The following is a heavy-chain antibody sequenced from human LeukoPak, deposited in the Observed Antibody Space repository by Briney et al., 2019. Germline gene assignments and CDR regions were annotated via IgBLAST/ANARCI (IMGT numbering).Heavy chain of an antibody. CDR1: GFTFSSYA. CDR2: IFGSGGSA. V-gene: IGHV3-23*01. D-gene: IGHD3-22*01. J-gene: IGHJ4*02. CDR3: TKRPVVVITTPYFDY. Sequence: GGSLRLSCAASGFTFSSYAMFWVRQAPVKGLESVSGIFGSGGSAHYADSVKGRFTISRDNPQNTVYLQMNSLRAEDTAVYYCTKRPVVVITTPYFDYWGQGTLVTVSS.